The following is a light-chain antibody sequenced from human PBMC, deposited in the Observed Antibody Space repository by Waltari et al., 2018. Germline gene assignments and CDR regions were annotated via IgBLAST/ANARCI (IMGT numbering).Light chain of an antibody. CDR1: QGVGNW. J-gene: IGKJ1*01. Sequence: DIQLTQSPSSVSASVGDRVTITSRASQGVGNWLAWYQQKPGKVPKLLISAAFSLESGVPSRFSGSGSGTDFTLTISSLQPEDFATYYCQQANSFPPTFGQGTKVEIK. CDR2: AAF. CDR3: QQANSFPPT. V-gene: IGKV1-12*01.